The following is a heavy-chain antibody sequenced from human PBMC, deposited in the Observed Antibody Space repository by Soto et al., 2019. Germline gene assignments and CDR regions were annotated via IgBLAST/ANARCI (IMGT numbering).Heavy chain of an antibody. D-gene: IGHD3-10*01. CDR3: ARPGNYGSGSYPYYLDY. CDR2: IYYSGST. V-gene: IGHV4-31*03. J-gene: IGHJ4*02. Sequence: SETLSLTCTVSGGSVSRGSYHWSWIRQHPGKGLEWIGHIYYSGSTYYNPSLKSRVSISVDTSKIQFSLKLRSVTAADTAVYYCARPGNYGSGSYPYYLDYWGQGTLVTVSS. CDR1: GGSVSRGSYH.